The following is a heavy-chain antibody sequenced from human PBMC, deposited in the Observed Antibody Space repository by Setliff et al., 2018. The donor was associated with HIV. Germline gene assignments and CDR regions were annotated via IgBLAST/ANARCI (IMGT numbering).Heavy chain of an antibody. CDR3: ARQGAVAGTPLVY. CDR2: IYPGDSDT. V-gene: IGHV5-51*01. J-gene: IGHJ4*02. D-gene: IGHD6-19*01. CDR1: GYRFTSYW. Sequence: GESLKISCQGSGYRFTSYWIAWVRQMPGKGLEWMGIIYPGDSDTRYSRSFQGQVTIPVDKSITTAYLQWSSLKASDTAMYYCARQGAVAGTPLVYWCQGTVVTVSS.